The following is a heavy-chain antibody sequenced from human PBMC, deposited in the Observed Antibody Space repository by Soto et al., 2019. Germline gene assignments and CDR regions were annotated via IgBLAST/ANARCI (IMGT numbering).Heavy chain of an antibody. CDR2: IVVGSGNT. D-gene: IGHD2-15*01. CDR3: AAMSIVVVVAATPCNAFDI. V-gene: IGHV1-58*02. J-gene: IGHJ3*02. CDR1: GFTFTSSA. Sequence: SVKVSCKASGFTFTSSAMQWVRQARGQRLEWIGWIVVGSGNTNYAQKFQERVTITRDMSTSTAYMELSSLRSEDTAVYYCAAMSIVVVVAATPCNAFDIWGQGTMVTVSS.